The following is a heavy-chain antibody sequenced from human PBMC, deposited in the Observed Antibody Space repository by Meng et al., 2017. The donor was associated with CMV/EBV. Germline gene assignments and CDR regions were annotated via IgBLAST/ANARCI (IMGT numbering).Heavy chain of an antibody. J-gene: IGHJ6*02. D-gene: IGHD6-6*01. Sequence: SETLSLTCAVYGGSFSGYYWSWIRQPPGKGLEWIGEINHSGSTNYNPSLKSRVTISVDTPKNQFSLKLSSVTAADTAVYYCARGEAARYYYYYGMDVWGQGTTVTVSS. CDR3: ARGEAARYYYYYGMDV. CDR1: GGSFSGYY. CDR2: INHSGST. V-gene: IGHV4-34*01.